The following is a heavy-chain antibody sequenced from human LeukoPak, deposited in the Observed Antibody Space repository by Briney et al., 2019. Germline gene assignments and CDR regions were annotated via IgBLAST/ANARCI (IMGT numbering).Heavy chain of an antibody. J-gene: IGHJ4*02. CDR2: ISLNGGAT. CDR3: VQSITMFIG. V-gene: IGHV3-20*04. Sequence: RPGGSLRLSCAASGFIFSNYWMAWVRQAQGKGLEWVSGISLNGGATGYADSVKGRFTISRDNGKNSLYLQMNSLRAEDTALYYCVQSITMFIGWGQGTLVTVSS. CDR1: GFIFSNYW. D-gene: IGHD3-10*02.